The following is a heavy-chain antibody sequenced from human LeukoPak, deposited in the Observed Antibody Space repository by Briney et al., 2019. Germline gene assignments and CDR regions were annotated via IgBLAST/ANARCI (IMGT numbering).Heavy chain of an antibody. Sequence: SQTLSLTCAISGDSVSSNSVTWNWIRQSPSRGLEWLGRTYYRSTWYNDYEVSGRGRITVNPDTSKNQFALHRNSATPEDTAVYYCARRLTQYDCFDPWGQGILVTVSS. CDR3: ARRLTQYDCFDP. J-gene: IGHJ5*02. CDR1: GDSVSSNSVT. D-gene: IGHD2-2*01. CDR2: TYYRSTWYN. V-gene: IGHV6-1*01.